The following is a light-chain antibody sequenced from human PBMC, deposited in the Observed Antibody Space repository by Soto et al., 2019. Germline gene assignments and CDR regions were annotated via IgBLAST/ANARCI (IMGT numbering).Light chain of an antibody. Sequence: QSVLTQPASVSGSPGQSITISCTGTSGDVGGYNFVSWYQQYPGKVPKLIIYDVSNRPSGVSNRFSGSKSGNTASLTISRLQAEDEADYYCNSYTTSGTRVFGGGTKLTVL. V-gene: IGLV2-14*01. CDR3: NSYTTSGTRV. CDR2: DVS. CDR1: SGDVGGYNF. J-gene: IGLJ2*01.